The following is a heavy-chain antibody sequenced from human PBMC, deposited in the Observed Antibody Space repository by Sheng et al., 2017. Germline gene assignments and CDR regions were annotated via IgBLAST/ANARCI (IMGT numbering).Heavy chain of an antibody. CDR2: IIPMLGRV. CDR1: GGTFNSQG. V-gene: IGHV1-69*02. D-gene: IGHD1-26*01. CDR3: ARLPPRGTYYLDASDV. J-gene: IGHJ3*01. Sequence: QVQLVQSGAEVKKPGSSVKVSCKASGGTFNSQGITWVRQAPGQGLEWMGRIIPMLGRVKYAPKFQDRVTISADKLHEYSLTVELISLRSDDTGVYYCARLPPRGTYYLDASDVVGQGTMVTVSS.